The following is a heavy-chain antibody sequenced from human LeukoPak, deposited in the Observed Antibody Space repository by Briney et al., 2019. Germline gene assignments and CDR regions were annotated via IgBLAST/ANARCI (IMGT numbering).Heavy chain of an antibody. Sequence: GGSLRLSCAASGFTVSSNYMSWVRQAPGKGLEWVSVIYSGGSTYYADSVKGRFTISRDNSKNTLYHQMNSLRAEDTAVYYCARAADIVATLDYWGQGTLVTVSS. V-gene: IGHV3-66*01. CDR1: GFTVSSNY. J-gene: IGHJ4*01. CDR3: ARAADIVATLDY. D-gene: IGHD5-12*01. CDR2: IYSGGST.